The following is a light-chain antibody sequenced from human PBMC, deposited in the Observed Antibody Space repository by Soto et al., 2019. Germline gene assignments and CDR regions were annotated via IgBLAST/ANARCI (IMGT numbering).Light chain of an antibody. CDR2: QGF. CDR1: KLGHKY. CDR3: QTWDSSTVV. Sequence: SYELTQPPSVSVSPGQTASITCSGDKLGHKYASWYQQKPGQSPVLVFYQGFKRPSGIPERFSGSDSENTATLTISGTQAMDEAAYFCQTWDSSTVVFGGGTKVTVL. V-gene: IGLV3-1*01. J-gene: IGLJ3*02.